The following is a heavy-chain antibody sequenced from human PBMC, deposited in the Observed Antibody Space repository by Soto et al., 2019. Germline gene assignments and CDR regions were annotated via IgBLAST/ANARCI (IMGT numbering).Heavy chain of an antibody. J-gene: IGHJ4*02. Sequence: EVQLLESGGGLVQPGGSLRLSCAASGFTFSSYAMRWVRQAPVKGLEWVSAISGSGGSTYYADSVKGRFTISRDNSKNALYLQMNSVSAADTAVYYCARRGSGSYYDCWGQGTLVTVSS. CDR2: ISGSGGST. D-gene: IGHD1-26*01. CDR1: GFTFSSYA. V-gene: IGHV3-23*01. CDR3: ARRGSGSYYDC.